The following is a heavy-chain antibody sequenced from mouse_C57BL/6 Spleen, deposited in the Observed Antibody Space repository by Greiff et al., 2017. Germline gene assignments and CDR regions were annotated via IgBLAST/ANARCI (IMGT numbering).Heavy chain of an antibody. Sequence: VQRVESGAELVRPGASVTLSCKASGYTFTDYEMHWVKQTPVHGLEWIGAIDPETGGTAYNQKFKGKAILTADKSSSTAYMELRSLTSEDSAVYYCTRDGDYDDSYYAMDYWGQGTSVTVSS. CDR2: IDPETGGT. V-gene: IGHV1-15*01. J-gene: IGHJ4*01. CDR3: TRDGDYDDSYYAMDY. CDR1: GYTFTDYE. D-gene: IGHD2-4*01.